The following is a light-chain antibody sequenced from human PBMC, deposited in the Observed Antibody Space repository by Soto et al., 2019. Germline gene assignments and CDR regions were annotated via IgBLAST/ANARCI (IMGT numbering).Light chain of an antibody. CDR3: QQYNTYSSLT. V-gene: IGKV1-5*01. CDR1: QSISSY. J-gene: IGKJ4*01. Sequence: DIQMAQSPSSLCASVGDRVTFTCRSSQSISSYLNWYQQKLGRAPRLLIYDASSLESGVPSRFSGSGYGTEFTLTISSLQPDDFATYYCQQYNTYSSLTFGGGTKVDIK. CDR2: DAS.